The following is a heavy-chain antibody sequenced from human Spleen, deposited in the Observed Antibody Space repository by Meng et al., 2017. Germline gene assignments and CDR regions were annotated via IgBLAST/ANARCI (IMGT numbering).Heavy chain of an antibody. CDR3: AREPKWEWELFTGRWSYYYYGMDV. CDR2: ISLDSGST. CDR1: GFTFEDYT. J-gene: IGHJ6*02. V-gene: IGHV3-43*01. Sequence: GGSLRLFCAASGFTFEDYTMHWVRQAPGKGLEWVSLISLDSGSTYYADSVKGRFTISRDNSKNTLYLQMNSLSAEDTAVYYCAREPKWEWELFTGRWSYYYYGMDVWGQGTTVTVSS. D-gene: IGHD1-26*01.